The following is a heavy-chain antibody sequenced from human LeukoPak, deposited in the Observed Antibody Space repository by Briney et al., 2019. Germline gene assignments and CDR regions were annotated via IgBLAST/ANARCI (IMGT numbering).Heavy chain of an antibody. CDR3: AREVGTTRRGGDASDV. D-gene: IGHD1-26*01. Sequence: ASVKVSCKASGYTFTAYYMYWVRQAPGQGLEWMGWINPNTGGTKYAQKFQGRVTMTRDTSISTAYMELSRLRSDDTAVYYCAREVGTTRRGGDASDVWGQGTMVTVSS. CDR1: GYTFTAYY. CDR2: INPNTGGT. V-gene: IGHV1-2*02. J-gene: IGHJ3*01.